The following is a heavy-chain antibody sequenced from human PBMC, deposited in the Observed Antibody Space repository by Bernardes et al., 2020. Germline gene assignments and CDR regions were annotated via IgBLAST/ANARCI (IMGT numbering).Heavy chain of an antibody. V-gene: IGHV3-7*01. D-gene: IGHD3-3*01. CDR2: IKQDGGEK. J-gene: IGHJ6*03. CDR3: ARGGITIFGVLLFSYYMDV. CDR1: GFIFSSYW. Sequence: GGSLRLSCAASGFIFSSYWMSWVRQAPGKGLEWVANIKQDGGEKHYADSVKGRFTISRDNAKNSLYLQMNSLRAEDTAVYYCARGGITIFGVLLFSYYMDVWGKGTTVTVSS.